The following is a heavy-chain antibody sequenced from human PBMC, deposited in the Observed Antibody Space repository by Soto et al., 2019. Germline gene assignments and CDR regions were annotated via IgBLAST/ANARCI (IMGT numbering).Heavy chain of an antibody. D-gene: IGHD6-13*01. CDR2: ISYDGSNK. Sequence: GGSRRLSCAASGFTFSSYGMHWVRQAPGKGLEWVAVISYDGSNKYYADSVKGRFTISRDNSKNTLYLQMNSLRAEDTAVYYCAKDDLLAAAGFYYYYYGMDVWGQGTTVTVSS. CDR1: GFTFSSYG. J-gene: IGHJ6*02. V-gene: IGHV3-30*18. CDR3: AKDDLLAAAGFYYYYYGMDV.